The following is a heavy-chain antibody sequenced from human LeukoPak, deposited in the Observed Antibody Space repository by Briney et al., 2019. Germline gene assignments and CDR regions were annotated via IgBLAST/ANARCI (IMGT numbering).Heavy chain of an antibody. D-gene: IGHD3-16*01. Sequence: GGSLRLSCAASGFTFSSYGMHWVRQAPGKGLEWVAVIWYDGSNKYYADSVKGRFTISRDNSKNTLYLQMNSLRADDTAIYYCARNQQLGGHSYYYYGMDVWGQGTTVTVSS. CDR3: ARNQQLGGHSYYYYGMDV. V-gene: IGHV3-33*01. CDR1: GFTFSSYG. CDR2: IWYDGSNK. J-gene: IGHJ6*02.